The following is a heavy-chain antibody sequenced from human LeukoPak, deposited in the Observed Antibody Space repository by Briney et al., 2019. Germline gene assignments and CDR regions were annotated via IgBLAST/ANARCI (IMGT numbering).Heavy chain of an antibody. CDR3: ARAHSIASYYYGVDV. J-gene: IGHJ6*02. D-gene: IGHD6-13*01. CDR2: INHSGST. V-gene: IGHV4-34*01. Sequence: SETLSLTCAVYGGSFSGYYWSWIRQPPGKGLEWIGEINHSGSTNYNPSLKSRVTISVDTSKNQFSLTLSSVTAADTAVYYCARAHSIASYYYGVDVWGQGTTVTVSS. CDR1: GGSFSGYY.